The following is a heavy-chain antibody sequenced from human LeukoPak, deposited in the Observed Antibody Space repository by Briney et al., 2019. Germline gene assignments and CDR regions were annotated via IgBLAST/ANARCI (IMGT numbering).Heavy chain of an antibody. CDR1: GGSISSYY. V-gene: IGHV4-59*01. Sequence: PSETLSLTCTVSGGSISSYYWSWIRQPPGKGLEWIGYIYYSGSTNYNPSLKSRVTISVDTSKNQFSLKLSSVTAEDTAVYYCARDLGSGHFDYWGQGTLVTVSS. CDR2: IYYSGST. D-gene: IGHD5-12*01. J-gene: IGHJ4*02. CDR3: ARDLGSGHFDY.